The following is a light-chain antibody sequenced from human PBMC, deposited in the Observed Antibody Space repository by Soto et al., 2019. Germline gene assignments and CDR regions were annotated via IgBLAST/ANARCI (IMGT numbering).Light chain of an antibody. Sequence: QAVVAQPPSASGTPGQTVTISCSGGSSNIKTNVVSWYQQVPGAAPKLLIYSNSQRPSGAPDRFSGSKSGTSASLAISGLQSEDEATYHCSTWDDSLNGLIFGGGTKVTVL. V-gene: IGLV1-44*01. J-gene: IGLJ2*01. CDR3: STWDDSLNGLI. CDR2: SNS. CDR1: SSNIKTNV.